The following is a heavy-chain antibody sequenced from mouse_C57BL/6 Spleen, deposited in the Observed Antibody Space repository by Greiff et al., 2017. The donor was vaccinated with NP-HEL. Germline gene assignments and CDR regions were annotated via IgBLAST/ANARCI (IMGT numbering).Heavy chain of an antibody. D-gene: IGHD1-1*01. CDR2: IYPSDSET. J-gene: IGHJ1*03. CDR1: GYTFTSYW. Sequence: QVQLKESGAELVRPGSSVKLSCKASGYTFTSYWMDWVKQRPGQGLEWIGNIYPSDSETHYNQKFKDKATLTVDKSSSTAYMQLSSLTSEDSAVYYCARIYYGSSYNFDVWGTGTTVTVSS. V-gene: IGHV1-61*01. CDR3: ARIYYGSSYNFDV.